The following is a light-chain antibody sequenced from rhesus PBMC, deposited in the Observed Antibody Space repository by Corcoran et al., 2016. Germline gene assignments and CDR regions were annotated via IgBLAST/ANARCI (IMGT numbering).Light chain of an antibody. J-gene: IGKJ3*01. Sequence: DIQMTQSPSSLSASVGDTVTITCRASQDISSWLAWYQQKPGNAPKLLIYRASSLQSGIPSRFSGSGSVTDVTLTISSLHSEDFATYYCQQYNNRPFTFGPGTKLDIK. V-gene: IGKV1-22*01. CDR1: QDISSW. CDR2: RAS. CDR3: QQYNNRPFT.